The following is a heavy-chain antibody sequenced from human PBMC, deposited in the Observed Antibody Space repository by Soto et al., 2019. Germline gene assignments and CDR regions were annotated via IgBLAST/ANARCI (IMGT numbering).Heavy chain of an antibody. CDR1: GDSISRYY. D-gene: IGHD1-26*01. V-gene: IGHV4-59*01. CDR3: ARDQGGELLKGSGMDV. J-gene: IGHJ6*02. CDR2: IYYSGET. Sequence: QVQLQESGPGLVKPSETLSLTCTVSGDSISRYYWSWIRLSPGKGLEWIGYIYYSGETNYNPSVKSRVTISVDRTKNQFSLKLSSVTAADTAVYYCARDQGGELLKGSGMDVWGQGTTVTVSS.